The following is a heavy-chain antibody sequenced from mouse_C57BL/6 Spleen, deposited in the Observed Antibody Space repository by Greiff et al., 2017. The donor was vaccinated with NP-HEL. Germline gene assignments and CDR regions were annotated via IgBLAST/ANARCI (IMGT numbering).Heavy chain of an antibody. CDR3: ARNWDLVCAY. CDR2: IYPSDSET. Sequence: QVQLKQPGAELVRPGSSVKLSCKASGYTFTSYWMDWVKQRPGQGLEWIGNIYPSDSETHYNQKFKDKATLTVDKSSSTAYMQLSSLTSEDSAVYYCARNWDLVCAYWGQGTLVTVSA. CDR1: GYTFTSYW. V-gene: IGHV1-61*01. J-gene: IGHJ3*01. D-gene: IGHD4-1*01.